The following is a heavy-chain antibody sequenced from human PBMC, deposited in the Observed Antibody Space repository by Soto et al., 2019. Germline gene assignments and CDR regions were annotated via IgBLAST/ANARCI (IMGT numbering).Heavy chain of an antibody. D-gene: IGHD3-22*01. CDR2: SNPIGGST. V-gene: IGHV1-46*01. J-gene: IGHJ4*02. CDR3: ARDYGSGYYAADYDY. Sequence: QVQLVQSGAEVRKPGASEKASCWTSGYTFTDYYIHWLRQAPGQGLEWMGLSNPIGGSTDYTQKFLDRVTMTRDPSTRTVYTELSSLRSEDTAVFYCARDYGSGYYAADYDYWGQGTLVTVSS. CDR1: GYTFTDYY.